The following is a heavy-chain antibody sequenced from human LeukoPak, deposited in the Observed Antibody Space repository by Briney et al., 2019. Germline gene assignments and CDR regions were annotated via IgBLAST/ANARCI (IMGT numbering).Heavy chain of an antibody. CDR2: IYYSGST. Sequence: SETLSLTCTVSGGSISSYYWSWIRQPPGKGLEWIGYIYYSGSTNYNTSLKSRVTISVDTSKNQFSLKLSSVTAADTAVYYCARSYYYDSSGYYDYWGQRTLVTVSS. CDR3: ARSYYYDSSGYYDY. CDR1: GGSISSYY. J-gene: IGHJ4*02. D-gene: IGHD3-22*01. V-gene: IGHV4-59*08.